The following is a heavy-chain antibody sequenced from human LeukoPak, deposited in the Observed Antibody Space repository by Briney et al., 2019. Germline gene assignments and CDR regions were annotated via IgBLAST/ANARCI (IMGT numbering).Heavy chain of an antibody. CDR3: ARGTVVVAATSGGSSRSGMDV. V-gene: IGHV1-18*01. CDR2: VSAYNGKT. CDR1: GYTFSSYG. Sequence: ASVKVSCKASGYTFSSYGISWVRQAPGQGLEWMAWVSAYNGKTSYVQKFQDRVTMTTDTSASTAYMELRSLGPDDTAVYYCARGTVVVAATSGGSSRSGMDVWGQGTTVTVSS. J-gene: IGHJ6*02. D-gene: IGHD2-15*01.